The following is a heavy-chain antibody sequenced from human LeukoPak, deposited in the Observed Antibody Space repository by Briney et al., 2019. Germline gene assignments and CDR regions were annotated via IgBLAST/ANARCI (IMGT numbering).Heavy chain of an antibody. J-gene: IGHJ4*02. CDR1: VGTFSSYA. V-gene: IGHV1-69*05. CDR2: IIPICGTA. D-gene: IGHD3-3*01. CDR3: ASRGRYYDFWSGYAY. Sequence: GASVKVSCKASVGTFSSYAISWVRQAPGQGLEGMGGIIPICGTANYAQKFQGRVTITTDESTSTAYMELSSLRSEDTAVYYCASRGRYYDFWSGYAYWGQGTLVTVSS.